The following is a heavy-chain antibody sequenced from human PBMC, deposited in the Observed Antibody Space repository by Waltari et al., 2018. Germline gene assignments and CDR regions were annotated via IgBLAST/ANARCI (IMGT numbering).Heavy chain of an antibody. D-gene: IGHD3-16*02. J-gene: IGHJ4*02. Sequence: VQLQQWGAGLLKPSETLSLTCAVYGGSFSGYYWSWIRQPPGKGLEWIGEINHSGSTNYNPSLKSRVTISVDTSKNQFSLKLSSVTAADTAVYYCARERNDYIWGSYRYFDYWGQGTLVTVSS. V-gene: IGHV4-34*01. CDR3: ARERNDYIWGSYRYFDY. CDR2: INHSGST. CDR1: GGSFSGYY.